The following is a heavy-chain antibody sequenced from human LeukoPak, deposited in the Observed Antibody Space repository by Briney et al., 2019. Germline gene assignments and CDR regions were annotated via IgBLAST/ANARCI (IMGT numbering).Heavy chain of an antibody. V-gene: IGHV3-21*01. J-gene: IGHJ5*02. Sequence: GGSLRLSCAASGFTFSSYSMNWVRQAPGKGLEWVSPISSSSSYIYYADSVKGRFTISRDNAKNSLYLQMNSLRAEDTAVYYCGRDYYGSGSYYNVPYPRYNWFDPWGQGTLVTVSS. CDR2: ISSSSSYI. D-gene: IGHD3-10*01. CDR3: GRDYYGSGSYYNVPYPRYNWFDP. CDR1: GFTFSSYS.